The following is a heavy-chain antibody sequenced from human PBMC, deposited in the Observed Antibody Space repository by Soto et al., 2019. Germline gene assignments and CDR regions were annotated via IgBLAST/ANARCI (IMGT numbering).Heavy chain of an antibody. J-gene: IGHJ4*02. D-gene: IGHD3-3*02. CDR3: EPIPGIFYRYDY. CDR2: IDLDDDK. CDR1: GLTQSTSGMC. Sequence: SPEPLTMTCAFSGLTQSTSGMCVSWIRQPPGKALEWLALIDLDDDKYYSTSVKTRLTISKDTSKNQVVLTMTNKDPVDTATYSGEPIPGIFYRYDYWGQGTPVPVS. V-gene: IGHV2-70*01.